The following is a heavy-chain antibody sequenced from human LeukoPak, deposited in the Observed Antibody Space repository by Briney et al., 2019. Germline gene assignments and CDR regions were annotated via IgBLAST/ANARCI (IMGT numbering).Heavy chain of an antibody. CDR2: ISSNSSYI. V-gene: IGHV3-21*01. CDR1: GFTFSSHS. D-gene: IGHD3-22*01. Sequence: GESLRLSCAASGFTFSSHSMNWVRPAPGKGLEWVSTISSNSSYIYYADSVKGRCTISRDNADNSLYLQMISLRAEDTAVYYCARADSLYYYCSMDVWGQGTTVTVSS. J-gene: IGHJ6*02. CDR3: ARADSLYYYCSMDV.